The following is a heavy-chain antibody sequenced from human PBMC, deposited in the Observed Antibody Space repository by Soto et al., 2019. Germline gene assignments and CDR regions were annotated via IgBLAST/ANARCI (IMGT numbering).Heavy chain of an antibody. CDR1: GHTFTKYY. J-gene: IGHJ5*02. CDR3: XRXKVXEEQXPSXSLDP. V-gene: IGHV1-46*01. Sequence: QAQLVQSGAEVKEPGASVKVSCKASGHTFTKYYFHWVRQAPXQGLEWMGIINPSGGSTNYAERXXXXXXXXXXXXXXXXXXXXXXXXXXXXXXXXXXRXKVXEEQXPSXSLDPWGQGTLVTVSS. CDR2: INPSGGST.